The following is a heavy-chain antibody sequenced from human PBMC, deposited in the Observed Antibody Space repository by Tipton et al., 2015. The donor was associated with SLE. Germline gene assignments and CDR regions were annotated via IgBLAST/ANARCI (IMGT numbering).Heavy chain of an antibody. CDR1: GGSISSSSYY. CDR3: ARRGGVPRGAMLREY. Sequence: TLSLTCTVSGGSISSSSYYWGWIRQPPGKGLEWIGSIYYSGSTYYNPSLKSQVTISVDTSKNQFSLKLSSVTAADTAVYYCARRGGVPRGAMLREYWGQGTLVTVFS. V-gene: IGHV4-39*01. J-gene: IGHJ4*02. D-gene: IGHD3-16*01. CDR2: IYYSGST.